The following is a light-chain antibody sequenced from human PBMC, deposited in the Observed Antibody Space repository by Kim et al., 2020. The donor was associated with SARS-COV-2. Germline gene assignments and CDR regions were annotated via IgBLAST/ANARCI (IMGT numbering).Light chain of an antibody. Sequence: ETATLTCTGNSNNVGYQGVTWLQQHQGHPPKLLSYRNNKRPSGISERLSASRSGSTASLTITGLQPEGEADYYCSAWDSSLSGWVFGGGTQLTVL. CDR2: RNN. J-gene: IGLJ3*02. V-gene: IGLV10-54*01. CDR1: SNNVGYQG. CDR3: SAWDSSLSGWV.